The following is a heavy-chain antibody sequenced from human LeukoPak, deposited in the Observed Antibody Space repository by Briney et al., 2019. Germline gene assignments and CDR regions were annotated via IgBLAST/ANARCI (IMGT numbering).Heavy chain of an antibody. CDR1: GFTFSNYA. Sequence: GGSLRLSCGASGFTFSNYALHWVRQAPGKGLEWVAFISYDGSNKYYADYVKGRFTISRDNSNNALYLQMNSLRAEDTAVYYCSRDGQGYSGYDSPDYWGQGTLVTVSS. CDR3: SRDGQGYSGYDSPDY. V-gene: IGHV3-30-3*01. D-gene: IGHD5-12*01. CDR2: ISYDGSNK. J-gene: IGHJ4*02.